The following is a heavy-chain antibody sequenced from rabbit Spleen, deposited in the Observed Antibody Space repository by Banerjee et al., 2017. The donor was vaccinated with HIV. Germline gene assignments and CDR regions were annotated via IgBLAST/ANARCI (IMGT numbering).Heavy chain of an antibody. CDR2: INSFSGRP. V-gene: IGHV1S45*01. CDR3: ARRPAMTLVVNL. D-gene: IGHD2-1*01. CDR1: GFSFSDRDV. Sequence: QEQLVESGGGLVKPEGSLTLTCKASGFSFSDRDVMCWVREAPGKGLEWIACINSFSGRPVYATWVNGRFTISKASWTTVTLHMTGLTAADTATYFCARRPAMTLVVNLWGPGTLVTVS. J-gene: IGHJ4*01.